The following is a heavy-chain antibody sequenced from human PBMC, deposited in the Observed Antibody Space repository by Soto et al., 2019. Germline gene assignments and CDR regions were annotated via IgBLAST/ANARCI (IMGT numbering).Heavy chain of an antibody. CDR2: IYYSGST. CDR3: ARRGHGSSWPFDY. V-gene: IGHV4-59*08. CDR1: GGSISSYY. Sequence: PSETLSLTCTVSGGSISSYYWIWTRQPPGKGLEWIGYIYYSGSTNYNPSLKSRVTISVDTSKNQFSLKLSSVTAADTAVYYCARRGHGSSWPFDYWGQGTLVTVSS. J-gene: IGHJ4*02. D-gene: IGHD6-13*01.